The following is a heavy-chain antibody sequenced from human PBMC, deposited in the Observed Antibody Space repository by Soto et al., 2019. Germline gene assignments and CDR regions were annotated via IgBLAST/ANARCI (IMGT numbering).Heavy chain of an antibody. Sequence: ASVKVSCKASGYTFTGYYMHWVRQAPGQGLEWMGWINPNSGGTNYAQKFQGWVTMTRDTSISTAYMELSRLRSDDTAVYYCARDSHPSSSWYFRRRYNWFDPWGQGTLVTVSS. CDR1: GYTFTGYY. V-gene: IGHV1-2*04. CDR3: ARDSHPSSSWYFRRRYNWFDP. J-gene: IGHJ5*02. D-gene: IGHD6-13*01. CDR2: INPNSGGT.